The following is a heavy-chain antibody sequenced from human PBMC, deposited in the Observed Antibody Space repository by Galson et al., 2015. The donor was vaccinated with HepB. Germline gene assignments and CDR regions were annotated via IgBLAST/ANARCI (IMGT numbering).Heavy chain of an antibody. V-gene: IGHV3-49*03. CDR1: GFTFGDYA. D-gene: IGHD2-21*02. J-gene: IGHJ4*02. CDR3: TRDPSCGGDCYGDS. CDR2: IRSKAYGGTT. Sequence: SLRLSCAASGFTFGDYAMSWFRQAPGKGLEWVGFIRSKAYGGTTEYAASVKGRFTISRDDSKSIAYLQMNSLKTEDTAVYACTRDPSCGGDCYGDSWGQGTLVTVSS.